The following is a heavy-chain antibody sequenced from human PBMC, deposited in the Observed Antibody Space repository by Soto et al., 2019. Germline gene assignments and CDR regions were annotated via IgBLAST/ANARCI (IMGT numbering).Heavy chain of an antibody. CDR3: AKFSITVFGPDGRNLDD. Sequence: EVQLLESGGGLVQPGGSLRLSCAASGFTFSSYVMNWVRQAPGKGLEWVSAISGSSYSTFYADSVKGRFTISRDNSKNTLYLQIISLRADDTDVYYCAKFSITVFGPDGRNLDDWGQGTLVTVSS. J-gene: IGHJ4*02. V-gene: IGHV3-23*01. CDR1: GFTFSSYV. D-gene: IGHD3-3*01. CDR2: ISGSSYST.